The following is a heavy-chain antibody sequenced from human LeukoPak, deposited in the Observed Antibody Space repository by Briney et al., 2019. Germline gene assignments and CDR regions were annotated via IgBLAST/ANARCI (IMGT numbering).Heavy chain of an antibody. D-gene: IGHD2-15*01. V-gene: IGHV4-61*02. J-gene: IGHJ4*02. Sequence: SETLSLTCTVSGGSISSGSYYWSWIRQPAGKGLEWIGRIYTSGSTNYNPSLKSRVTISVGTSKNQFSLKLSSVTAADTAVYYCARGGYCSGGSCYSTHFDYWGQGTLVTVSS. CDR2: IYTSGST. CDR1: GGSISSGSYY. CDR3: ARGGYCSGGSCYSTHFDY.